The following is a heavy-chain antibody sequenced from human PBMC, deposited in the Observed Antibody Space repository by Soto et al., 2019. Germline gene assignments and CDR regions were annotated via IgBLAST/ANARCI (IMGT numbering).Heavy chain of an antibody. CDR3: ARLERTVTGYYYYYGVDV. J-gene: IGHJ6*02. CDR1: GDSISAYY. D-gene: IGHD4-17*01. Sequence: QVQLQESGPGLVKPSETLSLTCTVSGDSISAYYWSWIRQPPGKGLEWIGHIYNSGFTNYNPSLEGRVTISVVTSRNYFSLKVRSVTTADTAVYYCARLERTVTGYYYYYGVDVWGQGTTVTVSS. V-gene: IGHV4-59*01. CDR2: IYNSGFT.